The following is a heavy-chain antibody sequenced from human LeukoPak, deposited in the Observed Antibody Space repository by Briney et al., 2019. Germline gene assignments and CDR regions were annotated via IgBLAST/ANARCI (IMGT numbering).Heavy chain of an antibody. CDR2: IYTSGST. V-gene: IGHV4-61*02. J-gene: IGHJ4*02. Sequence: TLSLTCTVPVCSISSGSYYWSWIRQPAGKAPEWIGRIYTSGSTNYNPSLKSRVTMSVDTSKNQFSLKLSSVTAADTAVYYCARDQYYYGSGKIFDYWGQGTLVTVSS. CDR1: VCSISSGSYY. CDR3: ARDQYYYGSGKIFDY. D-gene: IGHD3-10*01.